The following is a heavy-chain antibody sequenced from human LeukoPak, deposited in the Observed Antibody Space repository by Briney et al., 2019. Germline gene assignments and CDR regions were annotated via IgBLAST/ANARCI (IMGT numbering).Heavy chain of an antibody. CDR3: ARDFRDSGYDFLDY. V-gene: IGHV4-4*02. J-gene: IGHJ4*02. CDR2: IYHSGST. CDR1: GGSISSSNW. D-gene: IGHD5-12*01. Sequence: PSETLSLTCAVSGGSISSSNWWSWVRQPPGKGLEWIGEIYHSGSTNYNPSLKSRVTLSVDKSKNQFSLKLSSVTAADTAVYYCARDFRDSGYDFLDYWGQGTLVTVSS.